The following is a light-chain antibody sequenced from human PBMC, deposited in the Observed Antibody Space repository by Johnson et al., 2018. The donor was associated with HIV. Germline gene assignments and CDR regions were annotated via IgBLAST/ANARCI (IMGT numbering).Light chain of an antibody. Sequence: QSVLTQPPSVSAAPGQKVTISCSGSSSNIGNNYVSWYQQIPGTAPKLLIYENNKRPSGIPHRFSGSKSGTSATLGITGLQTGDEADYYCRTWDSSLSAGVFGTGTTVTVL. CDR1: SSNIGNNY. CDR3: RTWDSSLSAGV. CDR2: ENN. V-gene: IGLV1-51*02. J-gene: IGLJ1*01.